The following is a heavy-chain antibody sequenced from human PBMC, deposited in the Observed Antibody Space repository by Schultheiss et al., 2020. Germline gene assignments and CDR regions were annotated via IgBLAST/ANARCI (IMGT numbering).Heavy chain of an antibody. J-gene: IGHJ4*02. CDR3: ARVLKDTAMVN. V-gene: IGHV3-7*01. CDR1: GFTFSSYW. D-gene: IGHD5-18*01. Sequence: GESLKISCAASGFTFSSYWMSWVRQAPGKGLEWVANIKQDGSEKYYVDSVKGRFTISRDNAKNSLYLQMNSLRAEDTAVYYCARVLKDTAMVNWGQGTLVTAPQ. CDR2: IKQDGSEK.